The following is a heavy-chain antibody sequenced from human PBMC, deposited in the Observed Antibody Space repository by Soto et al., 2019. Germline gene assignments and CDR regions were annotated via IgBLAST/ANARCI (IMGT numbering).Heavy chain of an antibody. CDR2: ISYDGSNK. CDR1: GFTFSSYG. CDR3: AKEDYYDSSGYYSSWFDP. Sequence: QVQLVESGGGVVQPGRSLRLSCAASGFTFSSYGMHWVRQAPGKGLEWVAVISYDGSNKYYADSVKGRFTISRDNSKNTLYLQMNSLRAEDTAVYYCAKEDYYDSSGYYSSWFDPWGQGTLVTVSS. V-gene: IGHV3-30*18. D-gene: IGHD3-22*01. J-gene: IGHJ5*02.